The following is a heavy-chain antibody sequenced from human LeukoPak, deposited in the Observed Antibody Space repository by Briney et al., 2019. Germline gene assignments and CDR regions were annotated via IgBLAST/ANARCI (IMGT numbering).Heavy chain of an antibody. CDR3: ARDLLYFV. CDR2: INHSGST. D-gene: IGHD2-15*01. CDR1: GGSISSYY. Sequence: SETLSLTCTVSGGSISSYYWSWIRQPPGKGLEWIGEINHSGSTNYNPSLKSRVTISVDTSKNQFSLKLSSVTAADTAVYYCARDLLYFVWGKGTTVTVSS. V-gene: IGHV4-34*01. J-gene: IGHJ6*04.